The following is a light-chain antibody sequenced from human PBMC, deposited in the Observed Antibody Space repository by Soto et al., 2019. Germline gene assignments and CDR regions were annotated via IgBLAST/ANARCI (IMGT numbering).Light chain of an antibody. CDR2: EVR. CDR3: CSYAGSSTYVV. V-gene: IGLV2-23*02. J-gene: IGLJ2*01. CDR1: SSDVGSYNL. Sequence: QSALTQPASVSGSPGQSITISCTGTSSDVGSYNLVSWYQQDPGEAPKVIIYEVRKRPSGVSNRFSGSKSGNTASLTISGLQAEDEADYYCCSYAGSSTYVVFGGGTKLTVL.